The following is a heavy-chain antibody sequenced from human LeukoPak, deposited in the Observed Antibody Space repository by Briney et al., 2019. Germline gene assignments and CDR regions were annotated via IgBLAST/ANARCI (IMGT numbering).Heavy chain of an antibody. CDR1: GITLSNYS. J-gene: IGHJ4*02. Sequence: GGSLRLSCAASGITLSNYSMNWVRQAPGKGLEWVSFISSSSSTIYYADSVKGRFTISRDNSKNTLYLQMNSLRAEDTAVYYCAKDLKDYGDYDHYWGQGTLVTVSS. V-gene: IGHV3-48*01. CDR3: AKDLKDYGDYDHY. D-gene: IGHD4-17*01. CDR2: ISSSSSTI.